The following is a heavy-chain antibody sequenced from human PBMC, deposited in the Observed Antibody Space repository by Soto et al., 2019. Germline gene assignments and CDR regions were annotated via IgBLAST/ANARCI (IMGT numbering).Heavy chain of an antibody. CDR2: LWSDGSNK. V-gene: IGHV3-33*01. D-gene: IGHD3-9*01. CDR3: ARDLSTGSLDY. CDR1: GFTFRSYG. Sequence: PGGSRRLSCAASGFTFRSYGFHWVRQAPGKGLEWVAVLWSDGSNKAYADSVKGRFTISRDESRNTVYLQMNSLRVEDTAVYYCARDLSTGSLDYGGQGTLVTVSS. J-gene: IGHJ4*02.